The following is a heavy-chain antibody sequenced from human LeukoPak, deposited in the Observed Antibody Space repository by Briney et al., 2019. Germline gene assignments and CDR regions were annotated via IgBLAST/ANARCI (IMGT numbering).Heavy chain of an antibody. CDR1: GGSISRYY. Sequence: SQTLSLTYSVSGGSISRYYWSWIRQPPGKGLEWIGYISNSGSTSYNPSLKSRVTISVDASKNQFFLKLTSVTAADTAVYYCARPWGTSPSNWGQGTLVTVSS. D-gene: IGHD3-16*01. CDR2: ISNSGST. V-gene: IGHV4-59*01. J-gene: IGHJ4*02. CDR3: ARPWGTSPSN.